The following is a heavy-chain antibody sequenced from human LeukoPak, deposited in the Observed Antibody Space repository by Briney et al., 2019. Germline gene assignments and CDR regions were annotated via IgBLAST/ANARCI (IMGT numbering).Heavy chain of an antibody. V-gene: IGHV4-59*01. CDR1: GGSISSYY. J-gene: IGHJ6*02. CDR2: IYYSGST. CDR3: ARALQGWGPLYYYYGMDV. D-gene: IGHD3-16*01. Sequence: SETLSLTCTVSGGSISSYYWSWIRQPPGKGLEWIGYIYYSGSTNYNPSLKSRVTISVDTSKNQFSLKLSSVTAADTAVYYCARALQGWGPLYYYYGMDVWGQGTTVTVSS.